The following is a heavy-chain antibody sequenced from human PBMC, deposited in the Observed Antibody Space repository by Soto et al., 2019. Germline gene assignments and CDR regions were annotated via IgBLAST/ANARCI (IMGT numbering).Heavy chain of an antibody. J-gene: IGHJ6*03. CDR3: AIGEVRLRGDYYYYMDV. D-gene: IGHD3-10*01. CDR2: INHSGST. V-gene: IGHV4-34*01. Sequence: SETLSLTCAVYGGSFSGYYWSWIRQPPGKGLEWIGEINHSGSTNYNPSLKSRVTISVDTSKNQFSLKLSSVTAADTAVYYCAIGEVRLRGDYYYYMDVWGKGTTVTVSS. CDR1: GGSFSGYY.